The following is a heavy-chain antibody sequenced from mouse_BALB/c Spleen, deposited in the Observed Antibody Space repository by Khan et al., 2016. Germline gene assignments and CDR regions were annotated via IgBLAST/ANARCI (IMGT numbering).Heavy chain of an antibody. CDR1: GYTFSSYW. V-gene: IGHV1-9*01. CDR2: ILPGSGTT. J-gene: IGHJ3*01. CDR3: ARGPY. Sequence: QVQLKQSGAELMKPGASVNISCKATGYTFSSYWIEWVKERPGHGLEWIGEILPGSGTTNYNGNFKGQATFTAETSSSTAYMQLSSLTSEDSAVYYCARGPYWGQGTLVTVSA.